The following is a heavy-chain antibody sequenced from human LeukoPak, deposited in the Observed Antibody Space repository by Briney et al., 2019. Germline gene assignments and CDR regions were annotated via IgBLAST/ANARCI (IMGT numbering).Heavy chain of an antibody. V-gene: IGHV3-11*06. J-gene: IGHJ6*02. CDR3: ARAGYYGSGSYYPWSYYYGMDV. CDR1: GFTFSDYY. Sequence: GGSLRLSCAASGFTFSDYYMSWIRQAPGKGLEWVSYISSSSSYTNYADSVKGRFTISRDNAKNSLYLQMNSLRAEDTAVYYCARAGYYGSGSYYPWSYYYGMDVWGQGTTVTVSS. D-gene: IGHD3-10*01. CDR2: ISSSSSYT.